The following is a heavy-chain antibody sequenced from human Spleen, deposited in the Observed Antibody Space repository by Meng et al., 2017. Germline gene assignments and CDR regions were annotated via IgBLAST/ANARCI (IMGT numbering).Heavy chain of an antibody. J-gene: IGHJ4*02. CDR2: INHSGST. CDR3: ARGPTTMAHDFDY. CDR1: GGSFSDYY. V-gene: IGHV4-34*01. Sequence: QVQEKQGGAGLLKPSETLSPTCVASGGSFSDYYWSRIRQPPGKGLEWIGEINHSGSTNYNPSLESRATISVDTSQNNLSLKLSSVTAADSAVYYCARGPTTMAHDFDYWGQGTLVTVSS. D-gene: IGHD4-11*01.